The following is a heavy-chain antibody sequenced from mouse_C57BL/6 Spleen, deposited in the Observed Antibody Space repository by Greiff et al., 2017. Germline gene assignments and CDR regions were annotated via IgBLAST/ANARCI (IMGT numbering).Heavy chain of an antibody. J-gene: IGHJ4*01. Sequence: QVQLQQSGAELVRPGTSVKVSCKASGYAFTNYLIEWVKQRPGQGLEWIGVINPGGGGTNYNEKFKGKATLTADKSSSTAYMQRSSLTSEDSAVYFCASSLITTAVYAMDYWGQGTSVTVSS. CDR3: ASSLITTAVYAMDY. CDR2: INPGGGGT. D-gene: IGHD1-2*01. CDR1: GYAFTNYL. V-gene: IGHV1-54*01.